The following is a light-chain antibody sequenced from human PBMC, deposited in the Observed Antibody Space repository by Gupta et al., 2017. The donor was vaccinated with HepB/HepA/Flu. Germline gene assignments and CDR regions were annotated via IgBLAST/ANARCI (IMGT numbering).Light chain of an antibody. J-gene: IGKJ1*01. CDR1: QSVGSS. CDR3: HQYNHWPRWT. V-gene: IGKV3-15*01. Sequence: EIVMTQSSVAMSVSSGERATLSCRASQSVGSSLAWYQQKPGQAPRLLIYGASTRATGIPARFSGSGSGTEFTLTISSLQSEDFAVYYCHQYNHWPRWTFGQGTKLEIK. CDR2: GAS.